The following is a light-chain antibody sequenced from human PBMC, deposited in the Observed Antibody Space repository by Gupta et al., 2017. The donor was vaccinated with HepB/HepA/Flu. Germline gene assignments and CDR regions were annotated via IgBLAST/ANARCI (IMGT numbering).Light chain of an antibody. CDR2: KDS. V-gene: IGLV3-25*03. J-gene: IGLJ2*01. Sequence: SYELTQPPSVSVSPGQTARITCSGDALGSKFVCWYQQKPGQAPVLLIYKDSRRHSGIPERISGSSSGATVTLTISGVQAEAEADYYCHSEDSSGTYVVFGGGTKLTVL. CDR1: ALGSKF. CDR3: HSEDSSGTYVV.